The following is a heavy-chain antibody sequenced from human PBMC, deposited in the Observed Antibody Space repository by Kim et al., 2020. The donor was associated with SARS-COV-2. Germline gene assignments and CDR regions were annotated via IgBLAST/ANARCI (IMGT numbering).Heavy chain of an antibody. Sequence: YNDYAVSVTSQKTIDPDTSKNQFSLQLNSVTPEDTAVYYCARGYSSSFDYWGQGTLVTVSS. J-gene: IGHJ4*02. D-gene: IGHD6-13*01. V-gene: IGHV6-1*01. CDR2: YN. CDR3: ARGYSSSFDY.